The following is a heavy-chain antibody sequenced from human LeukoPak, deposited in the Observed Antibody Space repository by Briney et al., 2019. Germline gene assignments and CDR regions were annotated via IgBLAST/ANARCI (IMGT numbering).Heavy chain of an antibody. CDR1: GFTFSNYA. V-gene: IGHV3-30-3*01. Sequence: PGRSLRLSCAASGFTFSNYAMHWVRQAPGKGLEWVAVISYDGSNKYHADSVKGRFTISRDNSKNTLSLQMNSLRAEDTAVYYCARELKPYYYGMDVWGQGTTVTVSS. CDR2: ISYDGSNK. J-gene: IGHJ6*02. CDR3: ARELKPYYYGMDV.